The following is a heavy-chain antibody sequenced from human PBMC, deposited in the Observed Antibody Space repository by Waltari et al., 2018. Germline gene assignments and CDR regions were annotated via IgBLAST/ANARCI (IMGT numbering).Heavy chain of an antibody. Sequence: QVQLQQWGAGLLKPSETLSPTCAVYGGSFSGYYRIWIRPTPGKGLEWIGEINHSGSTNYNPSLKRRVTISVDTSKNQFSLKLSSVTAADTAVYYCARQLWFGELLGGWFDPWGQGTLVTVSS. CDR2: INHSGST. CDR1: GGSFSGYY. CDR3: ARQLWFGELLGGWFDP. D-gene: IGHD3-10*01. V-gene: IGHV4-34*01. J-gene: IGHJ5*02.